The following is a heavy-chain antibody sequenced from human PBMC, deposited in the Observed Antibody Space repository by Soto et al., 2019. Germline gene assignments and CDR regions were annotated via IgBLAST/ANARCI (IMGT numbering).Heavy chain of an antibody. CDR3: ARNRLERRRYYYGMDV. D-gene: IGHD1-1*01. CDR1: VGSISSGDYY. Sequence: KTSETLSLTCTFSVGSISSGDYYWSWIRQPPGKGLEWIGYIYYSGSTYYNPSLKSRVTISVDTSKNQFSLKLSSVTAADTAVYYCARNRLERRRYYYGMDVWGQGTTVTVSS. V-gene: IGHV4-30-4*01. CDR2: IYYSGST. J-gene: IGHJ6*02.